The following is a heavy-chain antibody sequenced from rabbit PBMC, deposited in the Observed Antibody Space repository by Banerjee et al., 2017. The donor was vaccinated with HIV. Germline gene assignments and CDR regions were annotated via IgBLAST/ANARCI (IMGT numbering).Heavy chain of an antibody. D-gene: IGHD8-1*01. Sequence: QEQLEESGGDLVKSEGSLTLTCTASGFSLSSNAMCWVRQAPGKGLEWIGCIYTGSGSTYYASWAKGRFTISITSSTTVTLQMTSLTAADTATYFCARDGSSNFNMGFTLWGQGTLVTVS. V-gene: IGHV1S45*01. CDR1: GFSLSSNA. CDR3: ARDGSSNFNMGFTL. J-gene: IGHJ4*01. CDR2: IYTGSGST.